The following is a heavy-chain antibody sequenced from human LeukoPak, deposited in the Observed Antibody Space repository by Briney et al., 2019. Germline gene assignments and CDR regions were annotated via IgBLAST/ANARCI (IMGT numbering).Heavy chain of an antibody. CDR2: IKWDGGRT. J-gene: IGHJ5*02. D-gene: IGHD3-10*01. V-gene: IGHV3-20*04. CDR1: GFTFDDHG. Sequence: GGSLRLSCAASGFTFDDHGMSWVRQAPGKGLEWVSGIKWDGGRTGYADSVKGRFTISRDNAKNSVYLQMNSLRAEDTAVYYCAKVRFPAYYYGSGSYSARGWFDPWGQGTLVTVSS. CDR3: AKVRFPAYYYGSGSYSARGWFDP.